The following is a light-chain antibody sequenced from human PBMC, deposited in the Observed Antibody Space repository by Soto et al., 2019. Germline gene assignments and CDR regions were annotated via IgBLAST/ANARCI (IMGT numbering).Light chain of an antibody. Sequence: VLTQSPATLSLSPGERATLSCRASQSISSYLAWYQQQPGQAPRLLIYDASNRATGIPVWFTGSGCGTDFTLTISSLAPEDFAVYYCQQRINWPTFGGGTKVEIK. CDR2: DAS. J-gene: IGKJ4*01. V-gene: IGKV3-11*01. CDR3: QQRINWPT. CDR1: QSISSY.